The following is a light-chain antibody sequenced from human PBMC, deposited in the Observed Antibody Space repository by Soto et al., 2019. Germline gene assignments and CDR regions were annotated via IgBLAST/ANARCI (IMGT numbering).Light chain of an antibody. Sequence: EIVMTQSPATLSVSPGERATLSCRASQSVSSKLAWYQQKPGQAPRVLIYGASTRATGIPDRFSGSGSGTEFALTISSLQSEDFAVYYCRQYNDWPPTWTFGQGTSVEIK. CDR2: GAS. V-gene: IGKV3-15*01. CDR3: RQYNDWPPTWT. J-gene: IGKJ1*01. CDR1: QSVSSK.